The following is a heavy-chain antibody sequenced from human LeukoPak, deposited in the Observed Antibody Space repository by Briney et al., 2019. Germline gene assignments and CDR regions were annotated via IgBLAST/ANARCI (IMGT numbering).Heavy chain of an antibody. CDR3: AKHFHDSRGYYYYYMDV. CDR2: ISGSGTTT. V-gene: IGHV3-23*01. J-gene: IGHJ6*03. D-gene: IGHD3-22*01. CDR1: GFTFSSNA. Sequence: GGSLRLSCAASGFTFSSNAMSWVRQAPGKGLEWVSAISGSGTTTFYADSVQGRFTISRDNSKNTLYLQMNSLRAEDTAVYYCAKHFHDSRGYYYYYMDVWGKGTTVTVSS.